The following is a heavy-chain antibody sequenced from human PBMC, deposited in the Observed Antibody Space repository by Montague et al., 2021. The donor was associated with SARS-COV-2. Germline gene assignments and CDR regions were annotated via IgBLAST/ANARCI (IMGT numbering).Heavy chain of an antibody. CDR1: GGSFSGYC. Sequence: SETLSLTCAVYGGSFSGYCWTWIRQPPGKGLERVGEINDRGSTNYNPSFESRLTMSVDTSKNQFSLRLKSVSAADTAVYYCARGQVTIFGVLIMLPAAGAVDVWGQGTTVTVSS. V-gene: IGHV4-34*01. CDR2: INDRGST. D-gene: IGHD3-3*01. J-gene: IGHJ3*01. CDR3: ARGQVTIFGVLIMLPAAGAVDV.